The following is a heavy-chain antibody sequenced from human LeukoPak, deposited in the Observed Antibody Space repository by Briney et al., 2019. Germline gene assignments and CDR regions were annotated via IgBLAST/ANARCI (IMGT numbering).Heavy chain of an antibody. CDR2: IYYSGST. V-gene: IGHV4-39*01. Sequence: SETLSLTCTVSGGSISSSSYYWGWIRQPPGKGLEWIGSIYYSGSTYYNPSLKSRVTISVDTSKNQFSLKLSSVTAADTAMYYCALASSGAFDIWGQGTMVTVSS. J-gene: IGHJ3*02. CDR3: ALASSGAFDI. CDR1: GGSISSSSYY.